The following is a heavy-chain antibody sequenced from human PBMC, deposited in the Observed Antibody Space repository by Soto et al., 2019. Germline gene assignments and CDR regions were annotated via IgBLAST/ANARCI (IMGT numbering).Heavy chain of an antibody. Sequence: ASVKVSCKPSGYTFTGYYLHCVRQSPGQGLEWVGGINPNSGGKKNAQKFPVRVTLTRDTSISIAKMELNNLTFEDTAVYYSVRDSPLGSKGIARPQYWGQ. V-gene: IGHV1-2*02. D-gene: IGHD6-13*01. CDR3: VRDSPLGSKGIARPQY. CDR1: GYTFTGYY. J-gene: IGHJ1*01. CDR2: INPNSGGK.